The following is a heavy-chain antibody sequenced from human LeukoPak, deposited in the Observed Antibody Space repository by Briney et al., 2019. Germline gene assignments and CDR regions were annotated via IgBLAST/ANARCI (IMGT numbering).Heavy chain of an antibody. J-gene: IGHJ3*02. Sequence: SETLSLTCTVSGGSISSYYWSWIRQPPGKGLEWIGYIYYSGSTNYNPSLKSRVTISVDTSKNQFSLKLSSVTAADTAVYYCVREYYYDSSGYYGAFDIWGQGTMVTVSS. CDR3: VREYYYDSSGYYGAFDI. V-gene: IGHV4-59*01. CDR1: GGSISSYY. D-gene: IGHD3-22*01. CDR2: IYYSGST.